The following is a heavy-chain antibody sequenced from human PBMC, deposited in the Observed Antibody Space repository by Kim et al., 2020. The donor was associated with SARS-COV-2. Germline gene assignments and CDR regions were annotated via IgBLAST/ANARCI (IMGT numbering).Heavy chain of an antibody. J-gene: IGHJ6*02. CDR2: ISYDGSNK. D-gene: IGHD4-4*01. V-gene: IGHV3-30-3*01. CDR1: GFTFSSYA. Sequence: GGSLRLSCAASGFTFSSYAMHWVRQAPGKGLEWVAVISYDGSNKYYADSVKCRFTISRDNSKNTLYLQMNSLRAEDTAVYYCARATTANYYYGMDVWGQGTTVTVSS. CDR3: ARATTANYYYGMDV.